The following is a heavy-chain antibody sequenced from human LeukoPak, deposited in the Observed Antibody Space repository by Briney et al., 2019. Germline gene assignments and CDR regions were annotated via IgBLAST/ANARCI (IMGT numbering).Heavy chain of an antibody. Sequence: PSETLSLTCTVSGGSISSSSYYWGWIRQPPGKGLEWIGSIYYSGSTYYNPSLKSRVTISVDTSKNQFSLKLSSVTAADTAVYYCARDASRDYGDPPGYWGQGTLVTVSS. CDR1: GGSISSSSYY. CDR2: IYYSGST. J-gene: IGHJ4*02. CDR3: ARDASRDYGDPPGY. D-gene: IGHD4-17*01. V-gene: IGHV4-39*07.